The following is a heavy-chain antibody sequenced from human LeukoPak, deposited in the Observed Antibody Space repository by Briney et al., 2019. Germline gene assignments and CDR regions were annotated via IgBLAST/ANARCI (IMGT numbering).Heavy chain of an antibody. Sequence: GASVKVSCKASGYTFTGYYMHWVRQAPGQGLEWMGWINPNSGGTNYAQKFQGRVTMTRDTSISTAYMELSRLRSDDTAVYYCASLTDIVVVPAAHGGVYYFDYWGQGNLVTVSS. J-gene: IGHJ4*02. D-gene: IGHD2-2*01. CDR1: GYTFTGYY. CDR2: INPNSGGT. CDR3: ASLTDIVVVPAAHGGVYYFDY. V-gene: IGHV1-2*02.